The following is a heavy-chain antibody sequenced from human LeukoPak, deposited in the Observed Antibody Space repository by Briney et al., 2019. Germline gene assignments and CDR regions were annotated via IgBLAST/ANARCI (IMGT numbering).Heavy chain of an antibody. CDR3: ARALSNYVDYHYYYYMDV. D-gene: IGHD4-11*01. Sequence: GGSLRLHCAASGFTFSSFWMSWVRQAPGKGLEWVSGINWNGVSTSYVDSVKGRFTISRDNAKNSLYLQMNSLRAEDTALYYCARALSNYVDYHYYYYMDVWGKGTAVTVSS. V-gene: IGHV3-20*04. CDR2: INWNGVST. J-gene: IGHJ6*03. CDR1: GFTFSSFW.